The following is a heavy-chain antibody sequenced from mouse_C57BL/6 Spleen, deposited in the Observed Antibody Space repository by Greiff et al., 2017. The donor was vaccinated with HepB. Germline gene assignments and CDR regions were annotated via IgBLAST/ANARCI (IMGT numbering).Heavy chain of an antibody. CDR3: TTRLLRSSFDY. CDR2: IDPENGDT. Sequence: EVQGVESGAELVRPGASVKLSCTASGFNIKDDYMHWVKQRPEQGLEWIGWIDPENGDTEYASKFQGKATITADTSSNTAYLQLSSLTSEDTAVYYCTTRLLRSSFDYWGQGTTLTVSS. V-gene: IGHV14-4*01. J-gene: IGHJ2*01. D-gene: IGHD1-1*01. CDR1: GFNIKDDY.